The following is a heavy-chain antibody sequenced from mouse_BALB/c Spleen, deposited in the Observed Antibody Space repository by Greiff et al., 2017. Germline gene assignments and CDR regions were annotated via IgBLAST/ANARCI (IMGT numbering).Heavy chain of an antibody. CDR1: GFTFTDYY. CDR3: ARDGLGGDY. J-gene: IGHJ4*01. D-gene: IGHD4-1*01. Sequence: EVKLMESGGGLVQPGGSLRLSCATSGFTFTDYYMSWVRQPPGKALEWLGFIRNKANGYTTEYSASVKGRFTISRDNSQSILYLQMNTLRAEDSATYYCARDGLGGDYWGQGTSVTVSS. V-gene: IGHV7-3*02. CDR2: IRNKANGYTT.